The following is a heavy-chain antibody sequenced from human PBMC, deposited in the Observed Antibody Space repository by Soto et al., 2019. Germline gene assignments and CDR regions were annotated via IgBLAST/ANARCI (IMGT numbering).Heavy chain of an antibody. CDR2: MNQDGGEK. Sequence: GGSLRLSCAASGFTFSTYWMTWFRQAPGKGLEWVADMNQDGGEKYYVDAVKGRFTISRDNAKTSLYLQMNSLRVEDTAVYYCARVHCSPSKCYNLCYGRDVWGQGTTVTVYS. CDR3: ARVHCSPSKCYNLCYGRDV. V-gene: IGHV3-7*04. CDR1: GFTFSTYW. D-gene: IGHD2-2*02. J-gene: IGHJ6*02.